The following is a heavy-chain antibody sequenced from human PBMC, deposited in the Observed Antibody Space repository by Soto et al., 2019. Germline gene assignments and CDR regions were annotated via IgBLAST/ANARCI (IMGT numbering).Heavy chain of an antibody. V-gene: IGHV1-2*04. CDR2: INPISAGT. Sequence: SVKVSCKSSGYTFTGSYIHSVRQDPGQGLEWMGWINPISAGTNDAEKFQGWVTMTRDTCISTAYMELSRLRSDDTYVFFCEQETGYDILTGYYHYYYYGMDVWGQGTTVTVSS. D-gene: IGHD3-9*01. J-gene: IGHJ6*02. CDR1: GYTFTGSY. CDR3: EQETGYDILTGYYHYYYYGMDV.